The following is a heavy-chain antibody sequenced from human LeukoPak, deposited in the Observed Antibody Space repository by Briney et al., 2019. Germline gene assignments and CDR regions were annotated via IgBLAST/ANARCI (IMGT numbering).Heavy chain of an antibody. J-gene: IGHJ4*02. CDR1: GGSLSSGGYS. V-gene: IGHV4-30-2*01. CDR3: ARGGDGVLRYFDWLLFDY. CDR2: IYHSGST. D-gene: IGHD3-9*01. Sequence: PSETLSLTCAVSGGSLSSGGYSWSWLRQPPGKGLGWVGYIYHSGSTYYNPSLKSRVTISVDRSKNQLSLKLSSVTAADTAVYYCARGGDGVLRYFDWLLFDYWGQGTLVTVSS.